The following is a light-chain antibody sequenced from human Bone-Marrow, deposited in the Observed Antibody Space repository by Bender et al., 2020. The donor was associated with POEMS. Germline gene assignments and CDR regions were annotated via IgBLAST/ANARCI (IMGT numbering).Light chain of an antibody. V-gene: IGLV4-69*01. CDR3: QSWGTGVQWV. Sequence: QLVLTQSPSASASLGASVKLTCTLTSGHSSYAIAWHQQQPEKGPRFLMKVNSNGSHNKGDGIPDRFSGSSSGAERYLTISSLQSEDEADYYCQSWGTGVQWVFGGGTKLTVL. J-gene: IGLJ3*02. CDR2: VNSNGSH. CDR1: SGHSSYA.